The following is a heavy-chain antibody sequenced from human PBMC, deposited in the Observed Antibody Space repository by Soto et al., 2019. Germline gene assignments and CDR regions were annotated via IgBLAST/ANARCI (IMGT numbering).Heavy chain of an antibody. CDR3: AREAPIAVARAADY. CDR1: GGSFSGYY. CDR2: INHSGST. V-gene: IGHV4-34*01. J-gene: IGHJ4*02. Sequence: PSETLSLTCAVYGGSFSGYYWSWIRQPPGKGLEWIGEINHSGSTNYNPSLKSRVTISVDTSKNQFSLKLSSVTAADTVVYYCAREAPIAVARAADYWGQGTLVTVSS. D-gene: IGHD6-19*01.